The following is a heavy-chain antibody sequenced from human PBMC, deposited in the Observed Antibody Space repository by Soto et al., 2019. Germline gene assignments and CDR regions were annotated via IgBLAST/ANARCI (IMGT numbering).Heavy chain of an antibody. V-gene: IGHV3-23*01. CDR3: ANCLRSRCGLLVPYFDY. CDR2: ISGSGGST. J-gene: IGHJ4*02. Sequence: GGSLRLSCAASGFTFSSYAMSWVRQAPGKGLEWVSAISGSGGSTYYADSVKGRFTISRDNSKNTLYLQMNSLRAEDTAVYYRANCLRSRCGLLVPYFDYWGQGTLVTVSS. CDR1: GFTFSSYA. D-gene: IGHD4-17*01.